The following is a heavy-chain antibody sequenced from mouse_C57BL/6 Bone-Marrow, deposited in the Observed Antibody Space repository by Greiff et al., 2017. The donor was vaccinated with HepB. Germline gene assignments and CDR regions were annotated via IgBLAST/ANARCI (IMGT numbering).Heavy chain of an antibody. D-gene: IGHD2-10*02. CDR2: ISSGSSTN. CDR1: GFTFSDYG. V-gene: IGHV5-17*01. CDR3: AGRGYDNYWYFDV. Sequence: EVQLVESGGGLVKPGGSLKLSCAASGFTFSDYGMHWVRQAPEKGLEWVAYISSGSSTNYYADTVKGRFTISRDNAKNTLFLQMTSLRSEDTAMYYCAGRGYDNYWYFDVWGTGTTVTVSS. J-gene: IGHJ1*03.